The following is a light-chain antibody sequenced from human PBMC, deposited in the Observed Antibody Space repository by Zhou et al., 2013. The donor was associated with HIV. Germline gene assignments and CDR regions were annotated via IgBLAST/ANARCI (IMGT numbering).Light chain of an antibody. CDR3: QQYGTSFT. J-gene: IGKJ4*01. CDR1: QSIGNN. CDR2: GAS. Sequence: EIMMTQSPATLSVSPGERATLSCRASQSIGNNLAWYQQKPGQAPRLLIYGASTRATGIPTKFSGSGAWTEFTLTISRLEPEDFAVYYCQQYGTSFTFGGGTKVETK. V-gene: IGKV3-15*01.